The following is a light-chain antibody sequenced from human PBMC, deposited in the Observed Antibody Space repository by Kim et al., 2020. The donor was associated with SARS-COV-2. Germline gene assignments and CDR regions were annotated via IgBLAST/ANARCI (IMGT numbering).Light chain of an antibody. Sequence: SASVGDKVTITCRASQSISGGVACYHQKPGKAPKLLIYDSSSLESGVPSRFSGSGSGTDFTLIVSSLQPDDFATYYCQQYSNRWTFGQGTKVDIK. CDR3: QQYSNRWT. CDR1: QSISGG. CDR2: DSS. V-gene: IGKV1-5*01. J-gene: IGKJ1*01.